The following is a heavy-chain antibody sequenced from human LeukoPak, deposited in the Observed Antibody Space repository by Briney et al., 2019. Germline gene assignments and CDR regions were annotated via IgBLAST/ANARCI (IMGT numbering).Heavy chain of an antibody. D-gene: IGHD6-19*01. CDR3: ARHGEGSGWPPFDY. CDR2: MYYSGST. J-gene: IGHJ4*02. Sequence: SETLSLTCTVSGGSISSSSYYWGWIRQPPGKGLEWIGSMYYSGSTYYNPSLRSRVTISVDTSKNQFSLKLSSVTAADTAVYYCARHGEGSGWPPFDYWGQGTLVTVSS. CDR1: GGSISSSSYY. V-gene: IGHV4-39*01.